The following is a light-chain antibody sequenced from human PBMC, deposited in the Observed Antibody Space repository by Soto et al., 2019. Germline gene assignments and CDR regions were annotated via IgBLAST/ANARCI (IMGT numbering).Light chain of an antibody. CDR2: DAS. CDR3: QQYDTLPIT. CDR1: QNINNY. V-gene: IGKV1-33*01. J-gene: IGKJ5*01. Sequence: DIQMTQSPSSLSASLGDRVTLTCRASQNINNYLNWYQQKPGRAPKLLIYDASNLEAGVPSRFSGSGSGTDFTFTISRLQPEDIETYYCQQYDTLPITFGQGIRLEIK.